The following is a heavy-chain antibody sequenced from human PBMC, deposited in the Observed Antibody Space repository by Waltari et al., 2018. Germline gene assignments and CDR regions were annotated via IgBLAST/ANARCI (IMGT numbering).Heavy chain of an antibody. J-gene: IGHJ4*02. D-gene: IGHD6-19*01. V-gene: IGHV1-2*02. CDR3: ARGSYSSGWYS. Sequence: QVQPLQSGAAVKKPGASAKVSCRLSGYTFTGYYLYWVQRGPGQGLEWMGWINPNSGGTNYAQKFQGSVTMTRDTSISTAYMELSRLRSDDTAVYYCARGSYSSGWYSWGQGTLVTVSS. CDR2: INPNSGGT. CDR1: GYTFTGYY.